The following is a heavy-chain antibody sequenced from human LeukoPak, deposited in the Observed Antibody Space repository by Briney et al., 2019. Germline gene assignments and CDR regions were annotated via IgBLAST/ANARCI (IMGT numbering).Heavy chain of an antibody. D-gene: IGHD4-23*01. V-gene: IGHV1-46*01. CDR3: AREAIYGGIDAFDI. J-gene: IGHJ3*02. Sequence: GASVKVSCKASGGTFSSYAISWVRQAPGQGLEWMGIINPSGGSTSYAQKFQGRVTMTRDTSTSTVYMELSSLRSEDTAVYYCAREAIYGGIDAFDIWGQGTMVTVSS. CDR2: INPSGGST. CDR1: GGTFSSYA.